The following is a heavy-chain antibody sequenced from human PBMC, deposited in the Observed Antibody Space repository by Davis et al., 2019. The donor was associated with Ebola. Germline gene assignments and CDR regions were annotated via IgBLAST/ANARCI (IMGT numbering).Heavy chain of an antibody. Sequence: GESLKISCAASGFIFSRHSMNWVRQAPGKGLEWISYISDSGDDIHYADSVKGRFTVSRDDAKNSLYLQMNSLRAEDTAVYYCAGMEQLVHYWGQGTLVTVSS. V-gene: IGHV3-21*05. CDR1: GFIFSRHS. D-gene: IGHD6-13*01. J-gene: IGHJ4*02. CDR3: AGMEQLVHY. CDR2: ISDSGDDI.